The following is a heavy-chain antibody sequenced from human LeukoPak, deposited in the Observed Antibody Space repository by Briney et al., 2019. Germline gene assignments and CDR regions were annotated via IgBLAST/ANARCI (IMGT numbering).Heavy chain of an antibody. D-gene: IGHD4-17*01. Sequence: GGPLRLSCAASGFTFSSYAMHWVRQAPGEVLEYVSAISSNGGSTYYANSVKGRFTISRDNSKNTLYLQMGSLRAEDMAVYYCARGTVTTQYNWFDPWGQGTLVTVSS. V-gene: IGHV3-64*01. CDR3: ARGTVTTQYNWFDP. CDR1: GFTFSSYA. CDR2: ISSNGGST. J-gene: IGHJ5*02.